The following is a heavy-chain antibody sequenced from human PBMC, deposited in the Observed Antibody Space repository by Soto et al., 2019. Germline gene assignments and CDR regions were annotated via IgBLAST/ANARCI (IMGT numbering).Heavy chain of an antibody. CDR2: FDPEDGET. Sequence: ASVKVSCKVSGYTLTELSMHWVRQAPGKRLEWMGGFDPEDGETIYAQKFQGRVTMTEDTSTDTAYMELSSLRSEDTAVFYCATFGGVGGVYRGGNWFDPWGQGTLVTSPQ. CDR3: ATFGGVGGVYRGGNWFDP. CDR1: GYTLTELS. D-gene: IGHD3-3*01. V-gene: IGHV1-24*01. J-gene: IGHJ5*02.